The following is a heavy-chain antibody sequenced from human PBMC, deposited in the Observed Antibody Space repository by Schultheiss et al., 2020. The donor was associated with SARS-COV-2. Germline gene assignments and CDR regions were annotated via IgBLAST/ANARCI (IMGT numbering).Heavy chain of an antibody. CDR2: IYYSGST. Sequence: SETLSLTCTVSGGSISSGGYYWSWIRQHPGKGLEWIGYIYYSGSTNYNPSLKSRVTISVDTSKNQFSLKLSSVTAADTAVYYCARVVAVAGTPNWFDPWGQGTLVTVSS. D-gene: IGHD6-19*01. V-gene: IGHV4-61*08. CDR1: GGSISSGGYY. J-gene: IGHJ5*02. CDR3: ARVVAVAGTPNWFDP.